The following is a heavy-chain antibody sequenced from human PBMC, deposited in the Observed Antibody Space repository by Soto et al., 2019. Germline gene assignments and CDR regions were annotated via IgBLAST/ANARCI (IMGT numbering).Heavy chain of an antibody. Sequence: PGRSLRLSCAASEFTFSSYAMSWVRQAPGKGLEWVSAISGSGGSTYYADSVKGRFTISRDNSKNTLYLQMNSLRAEDTAVYYCAKDRDSGWLVYFQHWGQGTMVTVSS. CDR2: ISGSGGST. CDR3: AKDRDSGWLVYFQH. D-gene: IGHD6-19*01. V-gene: IGHV3-23*01. CDR1: EFTFSSYA. J-gene: IGHJ1*01.